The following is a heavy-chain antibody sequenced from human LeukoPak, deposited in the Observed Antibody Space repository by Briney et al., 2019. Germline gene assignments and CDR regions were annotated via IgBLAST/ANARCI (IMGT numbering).Heavy chain of an antibody. V-gene: IGHV1-18*01. Sequence: ASVKVSCKASGYTFTSYGISWVRQAPGQGLEWMGWISSYNGNTNYAQKLQGRVTMTTDTSTSTAYMELRSLRSDDTAVYYCARVEDDYGDSSYDYWGQGTLVTVSS. J-gene: IGHJ4*02. CDR3: ARVEDDYGDSSYDY. CDR2: ISSYNGNT. CDR1: GYTFTSYG. D-gene: IGHD4-17*01.